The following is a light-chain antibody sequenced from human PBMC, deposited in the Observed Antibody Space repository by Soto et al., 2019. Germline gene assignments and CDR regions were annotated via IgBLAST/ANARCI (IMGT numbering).Light chain of an antibody. J-gene: IGKJ4*01. CDR1: QSVLYSSNNKTY. CDR3: QQYYSTPLT. Sequence: DIVMTQSPDSLAVSLGERATINGTSSQSVLYSSNNKTYLAWYQQKPGQPPKLLIYWASTRESGVPDRFGGSGSGTDFTLTISILQAEDVAVYYCQQYYSTPLTFGGGTKVEIK. CDR2: WAS. V-gene: IGKV4-1*01.